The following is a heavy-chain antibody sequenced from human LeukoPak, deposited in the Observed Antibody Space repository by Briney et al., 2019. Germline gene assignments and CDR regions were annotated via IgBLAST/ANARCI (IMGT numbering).Heavy chain of an antibody. J-gene: IGHJ4*02. Sequence: GGSLRLSCAASGFTVSSNYMSWVRQAPGKGLEWVSVIYSGGSTYYADSVKGRFTISRDNSKNTMYLQMNSLRAEDTAVYYCAKEGKTRNWNYYQAKPVYWGQGTLVTVSS. D-gene: IGHD1-7*01. V-gene: IGHV3-53*01. CDR3: AKEGKTRNWNYYQAKPVY. CDR1: GFTVSSNY. CDR2: IYSGGST.